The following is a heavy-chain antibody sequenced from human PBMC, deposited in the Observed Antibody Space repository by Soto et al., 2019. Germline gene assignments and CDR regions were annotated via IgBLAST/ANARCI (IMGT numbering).Heavy chain of an antibody. V-gene: IGHV3-15*01. Sequence: EVQLVESGGGLVKPGVSLRLSCAASGFTFDNAWMSWVRQSPGQGLEWVGRIKSKTDGGTADYAAPVKGGFTISRDDSKNTLCLQMNSLKTEDTAVYYCTTDRGHMYDFDDWGQGTLVPVSS. CDR3: TTDRGHMYDFDD. CDR1: GFTFDNAW. CDR2: IKSKTDGGTA. J-gene: IGHJ4*02. D-gene: IGHD2-8*01.